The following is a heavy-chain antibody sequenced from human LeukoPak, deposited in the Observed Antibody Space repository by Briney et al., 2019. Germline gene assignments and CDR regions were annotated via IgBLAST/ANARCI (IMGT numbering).Heavy chain of an antibody. Sequence: AAVKVSCKASLGTLSSYAISGVRQAPGRGLEWMGGIIPIFGTANYAQKFQGRVTIATDESTSTAYMELSSLRSEDTAVYYCARDLSPRWFDPWGQGTLVTVSS. CDR2: IIPIFGTA. J-gene: IGHJ5*02. CDR3: ARDLSPRWFDP. D-gene: IGHD5/OR15-5a*01. CDR1: LGTLSSYA. V-gene: IGHV1-69*05.